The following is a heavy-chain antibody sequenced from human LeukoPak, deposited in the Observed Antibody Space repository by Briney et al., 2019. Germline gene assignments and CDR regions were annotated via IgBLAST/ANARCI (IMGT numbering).Heavy chain of an antibody. V-gene: IGHV3-30*01. CDR2: ISYDGSNK. CDR1: GFTFSSYA. J-gene: IGHJ5*02. D-gene: IGHD2-15*01. CDR3: ARDKVGTGCSGGSCYSKGWFDP. Sequence: GGSPRLSCAASGFTFSSYAMHWVRQAPGKGLEWVAVISYDGSNKYYADSVKGRFTISRDNSKNTLYLQMNSLRAEDTAVYYCARDKVGTGCSGGSCYSKGWFDPWGQGTLVTVSS.